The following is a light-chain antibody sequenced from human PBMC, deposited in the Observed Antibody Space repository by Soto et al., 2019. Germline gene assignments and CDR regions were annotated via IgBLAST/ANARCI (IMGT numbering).Light chain of an antibody. CDR3: ATWDDSLNVL. CDR2: SND. CDR1: TSNIGTNT. Sequence: QSVLTQSPSASGTPGQRVSISCSGSTSNIGTNTVSWYQHVPGTAPKLLIYSNDQRPSAVPARFSGSKSGTSASLAISGLLSEDEADYYCATWDDSLNVLFGGGTKLTVL. J-gene: IGLJ2*01. V-gene: IGLV1-44*01.